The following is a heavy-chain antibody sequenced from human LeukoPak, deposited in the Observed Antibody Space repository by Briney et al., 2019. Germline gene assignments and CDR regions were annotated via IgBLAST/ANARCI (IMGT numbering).Heavy chain of an antibody. D-gene: IGHD6-19*01. CDR1: GGSISSYY. CDR3: ATDSSGWDAFDI. J-gene: IGHJ3*02. V-gene: IGHV4-59*12. Sequence: SETLSLTCTVSGGSISSYYWSWIRQPPGKGLEWIGYIYYSGSTNYNPSLKSRVTISVDTSKNQFSLKLSSVTAADTAVYYCATDSSGWDAFDIWGQGTMVTVSS. CDR2: IYYSGST.